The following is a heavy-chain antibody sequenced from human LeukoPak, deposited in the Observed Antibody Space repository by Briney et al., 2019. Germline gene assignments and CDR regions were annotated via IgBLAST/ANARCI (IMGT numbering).Heavy chain of an antibody. CDR1: GFTFSSYG. V-gene: IGHV3-21*01. CDR3: ARETITLVRGVIIDYYYYYMGV. D-gene: IGHD3-10*01. J-gene: IGHJ6*03. Sequence: GGSLRLSCAASGFTFSSYGMNWVRQAPGKGLEWVSFITSSSSYIHYADSVKGRFTISRDNAKNSLYLQMNSLRAEDTAVYYCARETITLVRGVIIDYYYYYMGVWGKGTTVTISS. CDR2: ITSSSSYI.